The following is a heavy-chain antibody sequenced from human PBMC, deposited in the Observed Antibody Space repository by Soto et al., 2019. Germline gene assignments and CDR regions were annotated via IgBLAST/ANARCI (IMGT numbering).Heavy chain of an antibody. CDR2: ISYDGSNK. D-gene: IGHD4-17*01. CDR1: GFTFSNYA. CDR3: AKDNHAAGYGDYVAHDY. J-gene: IGHJ4*02. V-gene: IGHV3-30*18. Sequence: PGGSLRLSCAASGFTFSNYAMSWVRQAPGKGLEWVAVISYDGSNKYYADSVKGRFTISRDNSKNTLYLQMNSLRAEDTAVYYCAKDNHAAGYGDYVAHDYWGQGTLVTVSS.